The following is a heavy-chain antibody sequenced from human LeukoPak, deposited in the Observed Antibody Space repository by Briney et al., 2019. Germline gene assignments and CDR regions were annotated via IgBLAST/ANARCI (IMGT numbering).Heavy chain of an antibody. Sequence: SETLSLTCTVSGGSISSSSYYWGWIRQPPGKGLEWIGSIYYSGSTYYNPSLKSRVTISVDTSKNQFSLKLSSVTAADTAVYYCARDHCSGGSCYFGYWGQGTLVTVSP. CDR1: GGSISSSSYY. J-gene: IGHJ4*02. CDR2: IYYSGST. CDR3: ARDHCSGGSCYFGY. D-gene: IGHD2-15*01. V-gene: IGHV4-39*07.